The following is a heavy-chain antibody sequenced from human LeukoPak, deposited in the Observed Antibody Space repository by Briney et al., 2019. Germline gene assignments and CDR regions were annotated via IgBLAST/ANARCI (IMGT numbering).Heavy chain of an antibody. D-gene: IGHD3-16*01. CDR1: GFNFNNYD. CDR2: IKFHGHET. CDR3: ARSLRGFSYEAY. J-gene: IGHJ4*02. V-gene: IGHV3-33*01. Sequence: PGGSLTLSCVASGFNFNNYDFHWVRQAPGKGLEWVAFIKFHGHETFYADSVEGRFTFSRDNSRNTLYLQMKSLRAEDTAVYYCARSLRGFSYEAYWGQGVLVAVSS.